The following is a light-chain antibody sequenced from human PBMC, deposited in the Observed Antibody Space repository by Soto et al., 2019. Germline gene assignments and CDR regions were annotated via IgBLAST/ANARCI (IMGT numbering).Light chain of an antibody. CDR3: GTWDSSLNPTWV. J-gene: IGLJ3*02. CDR2: DNS. Sequence: QSVLTQPPSMSAAAGQKVTISCSGTSSSIGSNSVSWYQHLPGTAPKLLIFDNSQRPSGIPDRFSGSKSGTSATLGITGLPNGDEADYYCGTWDSSLNPTWVFGGGTKVTVL. CDR1: SSSIGSNS. V-gene: IGLV1-51*01.